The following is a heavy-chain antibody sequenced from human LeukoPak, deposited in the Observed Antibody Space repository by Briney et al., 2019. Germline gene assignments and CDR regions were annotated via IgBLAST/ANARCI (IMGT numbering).Heavy chain of an antibody. V-gene: IGHV3-30*04. Sequence: GRSLRLSCAASGLTFSSYAMHWVRQAPGKGLEWVAVISYDGSNKYYADSVKGRFTISRDSSKNTLYLQMNSLRAEDTAVYYCAREYSGSYSYDYWGQGTLVTVSS. CDR1: GLTFSSYA. J-gene: IGHJ4*02. D-gene: IGHD1-26*01. CDR3: AREYSGSYSYDY. CDR2: ISYDGSNK.